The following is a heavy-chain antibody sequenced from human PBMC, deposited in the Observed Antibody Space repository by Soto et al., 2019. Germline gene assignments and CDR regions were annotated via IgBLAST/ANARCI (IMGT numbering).Heavy chain of an antibody. CDR1: GGSISSGGYY. J-gene: IGHJ6*02. Sequence: QVQLQESGPGLVKPSQTLSLTCTVSGGSISSGGYYWTWIRQHPGKGLEWIGYNYYSGITYYNPYLKSRVTISLDTSKNQFSRKLSSVTAADTAVYYCARGSSIAGLYYGMDVWGQGTTVTVSS. CDR2: NYYSGIT. CDR3: ARGSSIAGLYYGMDV. V-gene: IGHV4-31*03. D-gene: IGHD6-6*01.